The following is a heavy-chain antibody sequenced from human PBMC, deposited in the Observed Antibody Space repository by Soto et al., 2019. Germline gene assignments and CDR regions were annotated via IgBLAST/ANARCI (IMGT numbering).Heavy chain of an antibody. CDR2: ISGGGGST. CDR1: GFTFSSYA. D-gene: IGHD2-8*01. CDR3: AKTGYCTNGVCSDAFDI. J-gene: IGHJ3*02. Sequence: GGSLRLSCAASGFTFSSYAMSWVRQAPGKGLEWVSAISGGGGSTYYADSVKGRFTISRDNSKNTLYLQMNSLRAEDTAVYYCAKTGYCTNGVCSDAFDIWGQGTMVTVSS. V-gene: IGHV3-23*01.